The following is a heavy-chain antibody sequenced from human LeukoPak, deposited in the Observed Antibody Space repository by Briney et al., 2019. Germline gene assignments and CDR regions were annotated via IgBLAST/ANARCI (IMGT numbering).Heavy chain of an antibody. J-gene: IGHJ4*02. CDR3: ARSSRELGGYAPWELMPPF. D-gene: IGHD1-7*01. V-gene: IGHV3-48*01. Sequence: GGSLRLSCAASGSTFSSYRMNWVRQAPGKGLEWVSYISSSSSTIYYADSVKGRFTISRDNAKNSLYLQMNSLRAEDTAVYYCARSSRELGGYAPWELMPPFWGQGTLVTVSS. CDR2: ISSSSSTI. CDR1: GSTFSSYR.